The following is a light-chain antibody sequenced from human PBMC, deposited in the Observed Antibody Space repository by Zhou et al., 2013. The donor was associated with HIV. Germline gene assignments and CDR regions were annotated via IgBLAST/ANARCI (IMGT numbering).Light chain of an antibody. CDR3: QQCNSYPLT. Sequence: DIQLTQSPSTLSASVGDRVTITCRASQSISSWLAWYQQRPGKAPNLLIYKASSLESGVPSRFSGSGSGTEFTLTITNLQPDDFATYYCQQCNSYPLTFGGGTKVEIK. CDR1: QSISSW. V-gene: IGKV1-5*03. J-gene: IGKJ4*01. CDR2: KAS.